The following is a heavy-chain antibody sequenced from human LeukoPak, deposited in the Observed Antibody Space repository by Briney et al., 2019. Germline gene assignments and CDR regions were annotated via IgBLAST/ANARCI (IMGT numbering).Heavy chain of an antibody. CDR3: ARQMATKLDY. Sequence: SETLSLTCTVSGGSISSYYWSWIRQPPGKGLEWIGYIYYSGSTNYNPSLKSRVTISVDTSKNQFSLKLSSVTAAATAVYYCARQMATKLDYWGQGTLVTVSS. CDR1: GGSISSYY. J-gene: IGHJ4*02. CDR2: IYYSGST. V-gene: IGHV4-59*08. D-gene: IGHD5-12*01.